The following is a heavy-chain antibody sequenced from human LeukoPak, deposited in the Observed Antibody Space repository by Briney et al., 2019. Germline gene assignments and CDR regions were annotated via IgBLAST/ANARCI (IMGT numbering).Heavy chain of an antibody. D-gene: IGHD3-22*01. CDR2: ISSNGGST. J-gene: IGHJ4*02. V-gene: IGHV3-64*01. Sequence: GGSLRLSCAASGFTFSSYAMHWVRQPPGKGLEYVSAISSNGGSTYYANSVKGRFTISRDNSKNTLYLQMGSLRAEDMAVYYCARQLIVVANLDYWGQGTLVTVSS. CDR3: ARQLIVVANLDY. CDR1: GFTFSSYA.